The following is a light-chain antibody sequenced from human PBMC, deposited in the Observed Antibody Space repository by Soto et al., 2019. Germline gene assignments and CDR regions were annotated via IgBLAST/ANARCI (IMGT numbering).Light chain of an antibody. V-gene: IGLV2-14*01. J-gene: IGLJ1*01. CDR1: SSDIGGYNY. CDR2: EVN. Sequence: QSVLTQPASVSGSPGQSITVSCTGTSSDIGGYNYVSWYQHHPGKAPQLIIYEVNLRPSGVSDRFSASKSGDTASLTISGLKAGAEAHYSSCSYSTRNTHHYVFGTGTKVTVL. CDR3: CSYSTRNTHHYV.